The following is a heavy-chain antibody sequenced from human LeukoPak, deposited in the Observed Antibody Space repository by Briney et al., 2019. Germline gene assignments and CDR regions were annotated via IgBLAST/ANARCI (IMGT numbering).Heavy chain of an antibody. CDR2: IFTSGIT. J-gene: IGHJ6*03. CDR3: AREISGSYYNPLGYMDV. CDR1: GGSISLYY. D-gene: IGHD3-10*01. V-gene: IGHV4-4*07. Sequence: SETLSLTCTVSGGSISLYYWNWIRQPAGKGLEWIGRIFTSGITNYNPSLKSQVTMSVDTSKSQFSLALSSVTAADTAVYYCAREISGSYYNPLGYMDVWGKGTTVTVAS.